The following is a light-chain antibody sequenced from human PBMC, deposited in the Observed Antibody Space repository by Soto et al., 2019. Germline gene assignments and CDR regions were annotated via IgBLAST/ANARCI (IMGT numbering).Light chain of an antibody. CDR3: HQYYSYPPIT. V-gene: IGKV4-1*01. Sequence: DDVMTPSPDSQAVSLGERATINCKSGRRVLYRSNQKIHIAWYQQKPRKAPNLLIQSASTSQRGGPSRFSGSGTGTEFTRTIICLQSQAFATYYCHQYYSYPPITFGQGTRLEIK. CDR1: RRVLYRSNQKIH. J-gene: IGKJ5*01. CDR2: SAS.